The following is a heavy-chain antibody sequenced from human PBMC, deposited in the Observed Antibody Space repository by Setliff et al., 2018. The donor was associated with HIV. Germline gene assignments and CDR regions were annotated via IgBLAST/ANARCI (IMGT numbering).Heavy chain of an antibody. D-gene: IGHD6-19*01. CDR3: ASLCSGWYNWLDP. CDR2: IHISGNT. CDR1: GGSISSGSYY. J-gene: IGHJ5*02. Sequence: SETLSLTCTVSGGSISSGSYYWSWIRQPPGKGLEWIGRIHISGNTNHNPSLESRVAISIDTSKNQLSLKVNSVTVADTAVYYCASLCSGWYNWLDPWGQGTLVTVSS. V-gene: IGHV4-61*02.